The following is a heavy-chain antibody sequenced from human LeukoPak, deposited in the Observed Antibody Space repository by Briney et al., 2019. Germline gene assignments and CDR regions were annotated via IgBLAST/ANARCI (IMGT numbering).Heavy chain of an antibody. CDR3: ANVKLGGDVFDF. D-gene: IGHD7-27*01. CDR1: GFTFTNYA. CDR2: ISGSGSST. J-gene: IGHJ3*01. V-gene: IGHV3-23*01. Sequence: GGSLRLSCAASGFTFTNYAMSWVPQAPGKGLQWVSGISGSGSSTYYADSVKGRFTIFRDNSKNTLYLQMNRLRAEDTAIYYCANVKLGGDVFDFWGQGTMVTVSS.